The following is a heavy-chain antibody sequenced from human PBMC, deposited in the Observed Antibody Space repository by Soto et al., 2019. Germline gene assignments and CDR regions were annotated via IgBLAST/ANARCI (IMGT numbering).Heavy chain of an antibody. V-gene: IGHV3-11*01. CDR2: TGRSLYPI. CDR1: GFSFSDYY. D-gene: IGHD3-3*01. J-gene: IGHJ6*02. CDR3: ARDNRSIWNGYYRRYDYYGMDV. Sequence: HVQLVESGGGLVEPGGSLRLSCAASGFSFSDYYVNWIRQAPGKGLEWISYTGRSLYPIYYADSVKGPFSISRDSAKNSVFLQMHSLRVEATAFYYCARDNRSIWNGYYRRYDYYGMDVWGRGTTVSVSS.